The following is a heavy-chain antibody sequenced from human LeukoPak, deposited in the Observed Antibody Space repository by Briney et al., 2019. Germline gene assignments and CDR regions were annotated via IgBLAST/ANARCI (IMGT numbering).Heavy chain of an antibody. J-gene: IGHJ4*02. V-gene: IGHV4-4*07. D-gene: IGHD3-22*01. CDR2: ISTSGST. CDR3: ARVRYSDSSVLTRKRSYYFDY. Sequence: SETLSLTCTVSGGSISSYYWSWIRQPAGKGLESIGHISTSGSTNYNPSLKSRVTMSVDTSKNQFSLKLSSVTAADTAVYYCARVRYSDSSVLTRKRSYYFDYWGQGTPVTVSS. CDR1: GGSISSYY.